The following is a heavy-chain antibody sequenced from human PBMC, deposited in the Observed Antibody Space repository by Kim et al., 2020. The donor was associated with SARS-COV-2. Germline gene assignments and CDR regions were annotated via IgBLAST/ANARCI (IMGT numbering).Heavy chain of an antibody. CDR3: TTEGNVLRYFDWLLRPYYYYGMDV. Sequence: GGSLRLSCAASGFTFSNAWMSWVRQAPGKGLEWVGCIKSKTDGGTTDYAAPVQGRFTITRDDSKNTLYLQMNSLKTEDTAVYYCTTEGNVLRYFDWLLRPYYYYGMDVWGQGTTVTVSS. V-gene: IGHV3-15*01. J-gene: IGHJ6*02. CDR2: IKSKTDGGTT. D-gene: IGHD3-9*01. CDR1: GFTFSNAW.